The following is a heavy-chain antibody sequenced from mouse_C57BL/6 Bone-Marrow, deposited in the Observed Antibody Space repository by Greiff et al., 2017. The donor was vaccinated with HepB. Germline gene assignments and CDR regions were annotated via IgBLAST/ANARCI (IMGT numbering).Heavy chain of an antibody. J-gene: IGHJ2*01. Sequence: QVQLQQPGAELVKPGASVKLSCKASGYTFTSYWMQWVKQRPGQGLEWIGEIDPSDSYTNYNQKFKGKATLTVDTSSSTAYMPLSSLTSGDSAVYYCGREEGGGGLDYWGQGTTLTVSS. CDR3: GREEGGGGLDY. CDR1: GYTFTSYW. V-gene: IGHV1-50*01. CDR2: IDPSDSYT.